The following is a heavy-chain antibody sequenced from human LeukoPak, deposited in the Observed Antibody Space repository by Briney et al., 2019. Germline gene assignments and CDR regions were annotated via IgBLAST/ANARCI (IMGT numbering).Heavy chain of an antibody. V-gene: IGHV4-59*08. D-gene: IGHD1-1*01. CDR1: GGSITSYY. J-gene: IGHJ4*02. CDR2: IYYSVST. CDR3: AIGATDTPYYFDY. Sequence: PSETLSLTCTVSGGSITSYYWSWIRQPPGKGREWIGYIYYSVSTNYNPSLRTRVTISVDTSKNQFSLKLSSVTAADMAVYYCAIGATDTPYYFDYWGQGTLVTVSS.